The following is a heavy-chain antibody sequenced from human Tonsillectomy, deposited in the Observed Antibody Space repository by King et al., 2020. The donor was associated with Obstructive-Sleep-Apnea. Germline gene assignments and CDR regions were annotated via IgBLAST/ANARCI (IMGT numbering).Heavy chain of an antibody. CDR3: ARQSSLGNRYSGSYYFQPARYYYYGMDV. CDR2: IYPGDSDT. J-gene: IGHJ6*02. Sequence: EVQLVESGAEVKKPGESLKISCKGSGYSFTSYWIGWVRQMPGKGLEWMGIIYPGDSDTRYSPSFQGQVTISADKSISTAYLQWSSLKASDTAMYYCARQSSLGNRYSGSYYFQPARYYYYGMDVWGQGTTVTVSS. CDR1: GYSFTSYW. D-gene: IGHD1-26*01. V-gene: IGHV5-51*01.